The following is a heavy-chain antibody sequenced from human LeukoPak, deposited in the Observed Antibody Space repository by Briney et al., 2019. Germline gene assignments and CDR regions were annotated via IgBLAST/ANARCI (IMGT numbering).Heavy chain of an antibody. CDR1: GFTFKLYW. J-gene: IGHJ5*02. Sequence: GGSLRLSCAASGFTFKLYWMHWVRQVPGKAPVWVSRINDDGSDTRYADPVKGRFTISRDDATNMVFLQMNSLRPEDTAIYYCIRGGPSTWSWGQGTLVTVSS. CDR3: IRGGPSTWS. V-gene: IGHV3-74*01. CDR2: INDDGSDT. D-gene: IGHD2-15*01.